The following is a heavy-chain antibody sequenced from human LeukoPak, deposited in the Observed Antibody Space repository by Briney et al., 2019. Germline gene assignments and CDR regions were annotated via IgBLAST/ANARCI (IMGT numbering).Heavy chain of an antibody. CDR3: ARDRDIVVVPAAIPRVGWFDP. CDR2: IIPIFGIA. D-gene: IGHD2-2*02. J-gene: IGHJ5*02. Sequence: ASVKVSCKASGGTFSSYAISWVRQAPGQGLEWMGRIIPIFGIANYAQKFQGRVTITADKSTSTAYMELSSLRSEDTAVYYCARDRDIVVVPAAIPRVGWFDPWGQGTLVTVSS. CDR1: GGTFSSYA. V-gene: IGHV1-69*04.